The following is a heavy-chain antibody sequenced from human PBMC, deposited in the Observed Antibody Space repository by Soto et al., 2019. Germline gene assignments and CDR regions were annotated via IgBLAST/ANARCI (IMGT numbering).Heavy chain of an antibody. D-gene: IGHD4-17*01. CDR2: INPSGGST. CDR3: AWSYGDQDVFHI. CDR1: GYTFNSYY. J-gene: IGHJ3*02. V-gene: IGHV1-46*02. Sequence: QVQLVQSGAEVKKPGASVKVSCKASGYTFNSYYIHCVRQAPGQGLEWMGIINPSGGSTSYAQKFQGRVTLTRDTSTSTVYMELSSLRSEHTAVYYCAWSYGDQDVFHIWGQGTMVTVSS.